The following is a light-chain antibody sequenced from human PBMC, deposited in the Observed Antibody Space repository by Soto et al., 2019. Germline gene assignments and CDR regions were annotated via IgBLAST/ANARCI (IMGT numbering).Light chain of an antibody. CDR2: EVS. CDR3: SSYTRSSTYV. V-gene: IGLV2-14*01. Sequence: QSALTQPASVSGSPGQSITISCTGTSSDVGGYNYVSWYQQHPGKAPKLMIYEVSNRPSGVSNRFPGSKSDNTASLTISGLQAEDEADYYCSSYTRSSTYVFGTGTKLTVL. CDR1: SSDVGGYNY. J-gene: IGLJ1*01.